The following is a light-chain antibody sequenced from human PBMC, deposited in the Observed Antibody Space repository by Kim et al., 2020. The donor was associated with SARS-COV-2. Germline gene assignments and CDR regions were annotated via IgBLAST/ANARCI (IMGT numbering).Light chain of an antibody. Sequence: APRKTARITCGGNNIGSKSVPWYQQKPGQAPVLVIYYDSDRPSGIPERFSGSNSWNTATLTISRVEAGDEADYYCQVWDSSSDHPVFGGGTQLTVL. J-gene: IGLJ3*02. CDR3: QVWDSSSDHPV. CDR1: NIGSKS. V-gene: IGLV3-21*04. CDR2: YDS.